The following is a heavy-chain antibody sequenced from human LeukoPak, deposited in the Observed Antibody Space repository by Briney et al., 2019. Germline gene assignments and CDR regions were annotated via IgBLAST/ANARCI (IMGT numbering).Heavy chain of an antibody. V-gene: IGHV5-10-1*01. Sequence: GGSLRLSCKGSGYSFSSYWISWVRQMPGKGLEWMGRIDPGDSFTKYRPSLEGRVTISADKSLSTVYLQWSSLKASDTATYYCARLESSGYYVYWGQGTLVTVSS. J-gene: IGHJ4*02. D-gene: IGHD3-22*01. CDR2: IDPGDSFT. CDR3: ARLESSGYYVY. CDR1: GYSFSSYW.